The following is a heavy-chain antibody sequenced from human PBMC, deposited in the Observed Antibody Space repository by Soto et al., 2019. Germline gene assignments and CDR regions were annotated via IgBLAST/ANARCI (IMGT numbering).Heavy chain of an antibody. CDR3: AKRGSATSWYYFDY. Sequence: EVQLLESGGGSVQPGGSLRLSCAASGFTFSSQAMSWVRQAPGKGLEWISAISGNGGSAYYTDSVKGRFTISRDNSKNTLYLQMNSLRAEDTAVYYCAKRGSATSWYYFDYWGQGTLVTVSS. CDR2: ISGNGGSA. D-gene: IGHD3-16*01. CDR1: GFTFSSQA. V-gene: IGHV3-23*01. J-gene: IGHJ4*02.